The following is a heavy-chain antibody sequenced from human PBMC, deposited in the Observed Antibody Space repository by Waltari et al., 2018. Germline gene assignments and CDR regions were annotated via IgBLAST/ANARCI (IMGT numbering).Heavy chain of an antibody. CDR1: GFTFSSYA. D-gene: IGHD1-26*01. J-gene: IGHJ4*02. V-gene: IGHV3-23*01. CDR2: ISGSGGST. Sequence: EVQLLESGGGLVQPGGSLRLSCAASGFTFSSYAMSWVRQAPGKGLEWVSAISGSGGSTYYADSVKGRFTISRDNSKNTLYLQMNSLRAEDTAVYYCAKDARAAGRALVGATCYFDYWGQGTLVTVSS. CDR3: AKDARAAGRALVGATCYFDY.